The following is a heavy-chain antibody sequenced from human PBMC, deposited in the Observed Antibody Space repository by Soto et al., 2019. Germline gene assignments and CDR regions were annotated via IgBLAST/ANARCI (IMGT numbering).Heavy chain of an antibody. CDR2: ISSSSSYI. CDR3: ARDGSGDRHAFDI. J-gene: IGHJ3*02. Sequence: GGSLRLSCAASGFTFSSYSMNWVRQAPGKGLEWVSSISSSSSYIYYADSVKGRFTISRDNSKNTLYLLMNSLRAEDTAVYYCARDGSGDRHAFDIWGQGTMVTVSS. D-gene: IGHD3-10*01. V-gene: IGHV3-21*06. CDR1: GFTFSSYS.